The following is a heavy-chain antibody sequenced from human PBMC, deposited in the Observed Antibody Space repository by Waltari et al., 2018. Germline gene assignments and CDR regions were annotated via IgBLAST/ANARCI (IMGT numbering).Heavy chain of an antibody. V-gene: IGHV4-39*01. Sequence: QLQLQESGPGLVKPSETLSLTCTVSDDSISTSTSFWGWIRPPPGMGLGWIGSFSYSGSTYYNPSLESRVTISVDTSKNQFFLKLTSVTAADTAVYYCARNPPGLVPGAFDIWGQGTMVTVSS. D-gene: IGHD6-6*01. CDR2: FSYSGST. J-gene: IGHJ3*02. CDR3: ARNPPGLVPGAFDI. CDR1: DDSISTSTSF.